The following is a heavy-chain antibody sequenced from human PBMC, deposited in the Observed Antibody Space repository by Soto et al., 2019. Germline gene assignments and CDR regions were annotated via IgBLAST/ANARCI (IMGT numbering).Heavy chain of an antibody. J-gene: IGHJ4*02. CDR3: ARDPGIAAAGDY. D-gene: IGHD6-13*01. Sequence: GGSLRLSCGASGFTVSSNYMSWVRQAPGKGLEWVSVIYSGGSTYYADSVKGRFTISRDNSKNTLYLQMNSLRAEDTAVYYCARDPGIAAAGDYWGQGTLVTVSS. CDR2: IYSGGST. CDR1: GFTVSSNY. V-gene: IGHV3-53*01.